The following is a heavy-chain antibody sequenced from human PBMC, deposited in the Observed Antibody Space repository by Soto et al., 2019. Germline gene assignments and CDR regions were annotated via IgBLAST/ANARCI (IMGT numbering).Heavy chain of an antibody. D-gene: IGHD2-2*02. V-gene: IGHV4-59*01. CDR1: GGSISSYY. CDR2: IYYSGRT. J-gene: IGHJ5*02. CDR3: ARGYCSSTSCYIWDNWFDP. Sequence: QVQLQESGPGLVKPSETLSLTCTVSGGSISSYYWSWIRQPPGKGLEWIGFIYYSGRTNYNPSLKRRVTISGDTSKYPCSRKLSSVTAADTAVYYCARGYCSSTSCYIWDNWFDPWCQGTLVTVSS.